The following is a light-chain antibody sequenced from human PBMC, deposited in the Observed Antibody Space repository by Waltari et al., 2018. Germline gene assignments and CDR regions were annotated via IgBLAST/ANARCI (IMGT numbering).Light chain of an antibody. CDR1: TSDVGTYNL. V-gene: IGLV2-23*02. Sequence: QSALTQPPSVSGSAGQSITIPCTGTTSDVGTYNLVSWYQQHPGKAPNPWIYEAIKRPSGVSHRFSGSKTGNTASLTISGLQAEDEADYFCCSYAGGHTLVFGGGTKLTVL. J-gene: IGLJ3*02. CDR3: CSYAGGHTLV. CDR2: EAI.